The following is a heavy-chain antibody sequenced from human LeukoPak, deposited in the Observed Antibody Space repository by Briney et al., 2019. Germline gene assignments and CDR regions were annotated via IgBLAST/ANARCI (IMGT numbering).Heavy chain of an antibody. CDR3: ARDLGGTMFRGVIIDY. V-gene: IGHV1-2*04. CDR1: GYTFTGYY. CDR2: INPNSGGT. J-gene: IGHJ4*02. D-gene: IGHD3-10*01. Sequence: ASVKVSCKASGYTFTGYYMHWVRQAPGQGLEWMGWINPNSGGTNYAQKFQGWVTMTRDTSISTAYMELSSLRSDDTAVYYCARDLGGTMFRGVIIDYWGQGTLVTVSS.